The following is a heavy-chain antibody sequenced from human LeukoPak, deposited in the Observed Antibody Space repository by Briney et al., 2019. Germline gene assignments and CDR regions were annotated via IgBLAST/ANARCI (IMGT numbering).Heavy chain of an antibody. Sequence: SETLSLTCTVYGGSFSGFYWSWIRQPPGKGLEWIGEINHSGGTNYNPSLKSRVTISVDTSKNQFSLKLSSVTAADTAVYYCARDNYSSGWYLSYNWFDPWGQGTLVTVSS. CDR1: GGSFSGFY. CDR2: INHSGGT. CDR3: ARDNYSSGWYLSYNWFDP. J-gene: IGHJ5*02. D-gene: IGHD6-19*01. V-gene: IGHV4-34*01.